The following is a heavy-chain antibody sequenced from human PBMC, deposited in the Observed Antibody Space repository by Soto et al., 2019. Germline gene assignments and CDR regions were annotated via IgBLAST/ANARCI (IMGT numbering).Heavy chain of an antibody. D-gene: IGHD2-2*03. Sequence: GGSLRLSCAASGFTFSSYGMHWVRQAPGKGLEWVAVISYDGSNKYYADSVKGRFTISRDNSKNTLYLQMNSLRAEDTAVYYCAKDYGYCSSTSCSGYWGQGTLVTVSS. CDR2: ISYDGSNK. CDR1: GFTFSSYG. J-gene: IGHJ4*02. V-gene: IGHV3-30*18. CDR3: AKDYGYCSSTSCSGY.